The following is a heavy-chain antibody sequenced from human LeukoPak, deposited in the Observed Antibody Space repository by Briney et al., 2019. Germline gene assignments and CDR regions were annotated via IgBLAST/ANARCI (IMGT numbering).Heavy chain of an antibody. Sequence: GESLRLSCAASGFTFSSYWIHWVRQAPGKGLVWVSRINSDGSSTSYADSVKGRFTTSRDNAKNTVYLQMNSLRVEDTAVYYCVVPGSPFDYGGQGTLVTVSS. CDR1: GFTFSSYW. J-gene: IGHJ4*02. CDR2: INSDGSST. V-gene: IGHV3-74*01. CDR3: VVPGSPFDY. D-gene: IGHD1-26*01.